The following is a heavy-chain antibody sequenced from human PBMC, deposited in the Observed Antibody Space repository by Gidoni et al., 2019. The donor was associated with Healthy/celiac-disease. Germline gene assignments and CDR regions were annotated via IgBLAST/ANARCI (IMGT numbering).Heavy chain of an antibody. J-gene: IGHJ4*02. CDR1: GGSFSGYY. CDR2: INHCGST. CDR3: ARRNWQWLDDY. Sequence: QVQLQQWGAGLLKPSETLSLTCAVYGGSFSGYYWSWIRQPPGKGLEWIGEINHCGSTNNNPSLKSRVTISVDPSKNQFPRKLSSVTAADTAVYYCARRNWQWLDDYWGQGTLVTVSS. D-gene: IGHD6-19*01. V-gene: IGHV4-34*01.